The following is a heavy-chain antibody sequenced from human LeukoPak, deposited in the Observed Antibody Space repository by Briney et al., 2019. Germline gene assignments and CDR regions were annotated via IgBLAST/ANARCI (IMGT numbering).Heavy chain of an antibody. V-gene: IGHV3-9*03. D-gene: IGHD5-12*01. Sequence: GRSLRLSCAASGFTFDDYAMHWVRQAPGKGLEWVSGISWNSGSIGYADSVKGRFTISRDNAKNSLYLQMNSLRAEDMALYYCAKDIGYSGYDALDYWGQGTLVTVSS. CDR2: ISWNSGSI. J-gene: IGHJ4*02. CDR1: GFTFDDYA. CDR3: AKDIGYSGYDALDY.